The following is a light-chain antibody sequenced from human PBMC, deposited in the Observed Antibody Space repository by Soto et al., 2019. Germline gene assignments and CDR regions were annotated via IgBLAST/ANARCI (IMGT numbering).Light chain of an antibody. CDR2: AAS. V-gene: IGKV1-39*01. CDR1: RSISTY. Sequence: DIQMTQSPSSLSASVENRVTITCRASRSISTYLNWYQQKPGKAPKLLIYAASSLQSGVPSRFSGSGSGTDFTLTISSLQPEDFATYYCQQSYSTPLTFGGGTKVDIK. CDR3: QQSYSTPLT. J-gene: IGKJ4*01.